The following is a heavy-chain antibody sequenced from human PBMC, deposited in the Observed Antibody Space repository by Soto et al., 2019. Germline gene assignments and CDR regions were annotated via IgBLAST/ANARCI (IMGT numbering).Heavy chain of an antibody. D-gene: IGHD5-12*01. V-gene: IGHV4-30-2*06. CDR3: ARGGGYDSFDY. Sequence: QLQLQESGSGVVKTSETLSLTCTVSGASISYGGFSWSWIRQSPGKGLEWIGYISHLENTYLHPSFKSRLTMSIDRARNQFSLKLSSVTAPNMAVYYCARGGGYDSFDYWGQGVLVTVSS. CDR2: ISHLENT. J-gene: IGHJ4*02. CDR1: GASISYGGFS.